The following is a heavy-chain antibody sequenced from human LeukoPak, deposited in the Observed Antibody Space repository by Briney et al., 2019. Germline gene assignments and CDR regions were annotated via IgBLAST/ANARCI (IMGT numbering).Heavy chain of an antibody. Sequence: ASVKVSCKASGYTFSSYYIHWVRQAPGQGLEWMGLINPSGGSTNYAQKFQGRVSMTRDTSTSTVHMELSSLRSEDTAVYYCSRGPRITMVRGGQWYYYMDVWGKGTTVTIPS. CDR1: GYTFSSYY. J-gene: IGHJ6*03. D-gene: IGHD3-10*01. CDR2: INPSGGST. V-gene: IGHV1-46*01. CDR3: SRGPRITMVRGGQWYYYMDV.